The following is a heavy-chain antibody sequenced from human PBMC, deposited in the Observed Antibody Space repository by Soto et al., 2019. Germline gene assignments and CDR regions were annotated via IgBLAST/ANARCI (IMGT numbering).Heavy chain of an antibody. Sequence: SQTLSLTCAISGDSVSSNSAAWNWIRQSPSRGLEWLGRTYYRSKWYNDYAVSVKSRITINPDTSKNQFSLQLNSVTPEDTAVYYCAARITIFGVVIEAFDIWGQGTMVIVSS. J-gene: IGHJ3*02. CDR1: GDSVSSNSAA. V-gene: IGHV6-1*01. CDR3: AARITIFGVVIEAFDI. CDR2: TYYRSKWYN. D-gene: IGHD3-3*01.